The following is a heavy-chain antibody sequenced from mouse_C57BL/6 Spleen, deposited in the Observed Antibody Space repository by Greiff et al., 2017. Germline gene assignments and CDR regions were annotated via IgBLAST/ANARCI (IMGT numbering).Heavy chain of an antibody. V-gene: IGHV1-9*01. D-gene: IGHD1-1*01. CDR1: GYTFTGYW. J-gene: IGHJ1*03. CDR2: ILPGSGST. CDR3: ARSRAYYGSSPWYFDV. Sequence: VQLQQSGAELMKPGASVKLSCKATGYTFTGYWIEWVKQRPGHGLEWIGEILPGSGSTNYNEKFKGKATFTADTSSNTAYMQLSSLTTEDSAIYYCARSRAYYGSSPWYFDVWGTGTTVTVSS.